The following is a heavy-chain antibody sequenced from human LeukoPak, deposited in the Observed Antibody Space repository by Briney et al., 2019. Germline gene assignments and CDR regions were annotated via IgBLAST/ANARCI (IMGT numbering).Heavy chain of an antibody. D-gene: IGHD7-27*01. CDR3: ARLDWGSGGSGSFDY. CDR1: GGSISSSSYY. J-gene: IGHJ4*02. Sequence: SETLSLTCTVSGGSISSSSYYWRWIRQPRGKGLEWIVSIYYSGSTYYSPSLKSRVTISVDTSKNQFSMKLSSVTAADTAVYYCARLDWGSGGSGSFDYWGQGTLVTVSS. CDR2: IYYSGST. V-gene: IGHV4-39*01.